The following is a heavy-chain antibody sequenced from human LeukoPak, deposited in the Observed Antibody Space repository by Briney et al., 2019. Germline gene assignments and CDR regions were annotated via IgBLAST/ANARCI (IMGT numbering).Heavy chain of an antibody. D-gene: IGHD2-15*01. CDR2: IYYSGST. CDR3: ARKVVVAADFDY. J-gene: IGHJ4*02. Sequence: GSLRLSCAASGFTFSDYYMHWIRQPPGKGLEWIGSIYYSGSTYYNPSLKSRVTISVDTSKNQFSLKLSSVTAADTAVYYCARKVVVAADFDYWGQGTLVTVSS. V-gene: IGHV4-38-2*01. CDR1: GFTFSDYY.